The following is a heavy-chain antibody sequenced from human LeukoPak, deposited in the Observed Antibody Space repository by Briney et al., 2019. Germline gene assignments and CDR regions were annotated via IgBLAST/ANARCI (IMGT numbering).Heavy chain of an antibody. D-gene: IGHD6-19*01. J-gene: IGHJ4*02. V-gene: IGHV4-59*01. CDR2: IYYSGST. CDR1: GGSISSYY. CDR3: ARVGSSGSVGLFDY. Sequence: SETLSLTCTVSGGSISSYYWSWIRQPPGKGLEWIGYIYYSGSTNYNPSLKSRVTISVDTSKNQFSPKLSSVTAADTAVYYCARVGSSGSVGLFDYWGQGTLVTVSS.